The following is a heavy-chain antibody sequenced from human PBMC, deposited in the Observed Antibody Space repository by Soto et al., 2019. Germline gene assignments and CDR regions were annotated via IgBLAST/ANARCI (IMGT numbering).Heavy chain of an antibody. J-gene: IGHJ4*02. CDR3: ARDVAAWGSYRPVDY. V-gene: IGHV3-7*01. CDR1: GFTFSSYW. CDR2: IKQDGSEK. Sequence: EVQLVESGGGLVQPGGSLRLSCAASGFTFSSYWMSWVRQAPGKGLEWVANIKQDGSEKYYVDSVKGRFTISRDNAKNSLYLLMNRLRAEDTAVYYCARDVAAWGSYRPVDYWGQGTLVTVSS. D-gene: IGHD3-16*02.